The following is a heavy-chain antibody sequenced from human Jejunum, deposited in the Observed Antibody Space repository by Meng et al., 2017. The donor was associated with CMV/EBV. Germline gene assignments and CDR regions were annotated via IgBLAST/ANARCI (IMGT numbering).Heavy chain of an antibody. V-gene: IGHV3-23*01. CDR2: ISGSPGGT. Sequence: SDYAMSWVRQAPGKVLEWVSCISGSPGGTYYADSVEGRFTISRDDSKNRVDLQMTGLRGEDTAVYYCAKALTISGMLRQYYYFDHWGHGALVTVSS. D-gene: IGHD3-3*01. J-gene: IGHJ4*01. CDR1: SDYA. CDR3: AKALTISGMLRQYYYFDH.